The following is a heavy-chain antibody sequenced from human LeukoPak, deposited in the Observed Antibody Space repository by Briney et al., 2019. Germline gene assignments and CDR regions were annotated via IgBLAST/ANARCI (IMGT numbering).Heavy chain of an antibody. CDR2: IRYDGSNK. D-gene: IGHD2-2*02. Sequence: GGSLRLSCAASGFTFGSYGMHWVRQAPGKGLEWVAFIRYDGSNKYYADSVKGRFTISRDNSKNTLYLQMNSLRAEDTAVYYCAKDSGGYCSSTSCYTFDYWGQGTLVTVSS. J-gene: IGHJ4*02. CDR1: GFTFGSYG. CDR3: AKDSGGYCSSTSCYTFDY. V-gene: IGHV3-30*02.